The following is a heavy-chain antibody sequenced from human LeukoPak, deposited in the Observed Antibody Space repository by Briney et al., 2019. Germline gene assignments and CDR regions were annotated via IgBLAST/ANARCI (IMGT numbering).Heavy chain of an antibody. CDR3: AREPYYYGSGSYYPFDY. CDR1: GFTFSNYW. Sequence: PGGSLRLSCAASGFTFSNYWMHWVRQAPGKGLVWVSRINSDGSSTSYADSVKGRFTISRDNAKNTLYLQMNSLRAEDTAVYYCAREPYYYGSGSYYPFDYWGQGTLVTVSS. CDR2: INSDGSST. J-gene: IGHJ4*02. V-gene: IGHV3-74*01. D-gene: IGHD3-10*01.